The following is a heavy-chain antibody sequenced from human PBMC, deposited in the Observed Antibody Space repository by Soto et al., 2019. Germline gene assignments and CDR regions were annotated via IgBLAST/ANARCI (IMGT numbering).Heavy chain of an antibody. CDR1: GGSISSYY. Sequence: QVQLQESGPGLVKPSETLSLTCTVSGGSISSYYWSWIRQPPGKGLEWIGYIYYSGSTNYNPSLKSRVTISVGTSKNQFALKLSSVTAADTAVYYCARRRFGELSFDYWGQGTLVIVSS. D-gene: IGHD3-10*01. CDR2: IYYSGST. CDR3: ARRRFGELSFDY. J-gene: IGHJ4*02. V-gene: IGHV4-59*08.